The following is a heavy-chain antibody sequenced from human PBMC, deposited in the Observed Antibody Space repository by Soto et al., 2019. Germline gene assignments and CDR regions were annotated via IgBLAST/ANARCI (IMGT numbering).Heavy chain of an antibody. Sequence: PGESLKISGKASGYSFTSYWIGWVRQMHGKGLEWMAIIYPGDSDTGYSPSFQGQVTISVDKSISTAYLQWSSLRASDTAMFYCTTRSDCFDLWRQGPLVIASS. J-gene: IGHJ5*02. CDR3: TTRSDCFDL. CDR2: IYPGDSDT. V-gene: IGHV5-51*01. CDR1: GYSFTSYW.